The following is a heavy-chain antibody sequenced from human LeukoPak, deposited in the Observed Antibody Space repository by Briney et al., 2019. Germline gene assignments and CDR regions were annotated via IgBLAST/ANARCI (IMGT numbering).Heavy chain of an antibody. J-gene: IGHJ4*02. D-gene: IGHD2-8*01. CDR1: GFTFTSYA. Sequence: SGGSLRLSCAASGFTFTSYAMSWVRQAPGKGLEWVSAISGSGGSTYHADSVKGRFTISRDNSKNMLYLQMNSLRAEDTAVYYCARDAVSFDYWGQGTLVTVSS. CDR3: ARDAVSFDY. V-gene: IGHV3-23*01. CDR2: ISGSGGST.